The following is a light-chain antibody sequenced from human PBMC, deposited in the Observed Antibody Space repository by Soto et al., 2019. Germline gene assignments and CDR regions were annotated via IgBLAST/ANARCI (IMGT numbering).Light chain of an antibody. V-gene: IGLV1-44*01. CDR1: SSNIGSNS. J-gene: IGLJ1*01. CDR2: SND. Sequence: QSALTQPPSASATPGQRVTISCSGSSSNIGSNSVNWYQQLPGTAPKRLIYSNDQRPSGVPDRFPGSKSGTSASLAISGLRSEDEGDYYCAAWDDSLNGFHVFGTGTKVTVL. CDR3: AAWDDSLNGFHV.